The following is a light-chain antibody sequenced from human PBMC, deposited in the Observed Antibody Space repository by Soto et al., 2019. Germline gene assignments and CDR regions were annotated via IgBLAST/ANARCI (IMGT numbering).Light chain of an antibody. CDR2: DVS. CDR3: DQYVCVSLT. V-gene: IGKV1-5*01. CDR1: QRMSGW. Sequence: QLNQAAYGKSVYVGGSRTITKRASQRMSGWLAWHQQKPGKAPKLLIYDVSALKRGVPPRFSGSGSGTEFTITISSLHLEYCASCCCDQYVCVSLTLGQGTKVDIK. J-gene: IGKJ1*01.